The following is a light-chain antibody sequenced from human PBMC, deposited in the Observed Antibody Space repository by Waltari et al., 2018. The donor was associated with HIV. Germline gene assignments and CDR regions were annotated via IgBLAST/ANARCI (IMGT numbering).Light chain of an antibody. V-gene: IGKV3-11*01. Sequence: EIVLTQSPATLSLSPGDRATLSCRASQSVSSSLAWYQLKTGQAPRLLIYGASNRATGIPARFSGGGSGTDFTLTISSLDPEDFAVYYCLQRNSWPLTFGGGTRVEIK. J-gene: IGKJ4*01. CDR3: LQRNSWPLT. CDR2: GAS. CDR1: QSVSSS.